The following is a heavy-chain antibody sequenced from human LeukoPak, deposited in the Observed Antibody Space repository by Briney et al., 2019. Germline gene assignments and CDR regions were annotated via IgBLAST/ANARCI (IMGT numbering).Heavy chain of an antibody. D-gene: IGHD6-19*01. CDR2: LYYSRST. J-gene: IGHJ2*01. CDR1: GGSISSYF. CDR3: AGRESSGWYWYFDL. Sequence: SETLSLTCTVSGGSISSYFWNWLRQPPGRGLEWIGNLYYSRSTSYNPSLTSRVTISVDTSKNQFSLKLSSVTAADAAVYYCAGRESSGWYWYFDLWGRGTLVTVCS. V-gene: IGHV4-59*08.